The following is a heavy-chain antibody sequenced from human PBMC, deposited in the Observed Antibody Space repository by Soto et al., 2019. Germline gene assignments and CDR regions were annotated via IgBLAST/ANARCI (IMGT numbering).Heavy chain of an antibody. J-gene: IGHJ4*02. CDR2: ISTYTGNT. V-gene: IGHV1-18*01. CDR3: ARHKGPFIPAAVLFRGDFDY. Sequence: QVQLVQSGAEVKKPGASVKVSCKASGYTFTNFGISWVRQAPGQGLEWMGWISTYTGNTNYAQRLQGRVTMTTDTSTSTAYMELRSLRSDDTAVYYCARHKGPFIPAAVLFRGDFDYWGQGTLVTVSS. CDR1: GYTFTNFG. D-gene: IGHD6-13*01.